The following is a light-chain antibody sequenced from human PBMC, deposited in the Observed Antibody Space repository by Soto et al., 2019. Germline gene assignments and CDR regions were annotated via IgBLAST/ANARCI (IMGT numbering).Light chain of an antibody. V-gene: IGLV1-40*01. CDR1: SSNIGAGYG. Sequence: QSVLTQPPSVSGAPGQRVTISYAGTSSNIGAGYGVHWYQQLPGRAPKLLIHNYVNRPSVVPDRFSGSKSGTSASLAITGLQGEDEGDYYCQSYDSNLSGSLFGGGTKVTVL. J-gene: IGLJ2*01. CDR3: QSYDSNLSGSL. CDR2: NYV.